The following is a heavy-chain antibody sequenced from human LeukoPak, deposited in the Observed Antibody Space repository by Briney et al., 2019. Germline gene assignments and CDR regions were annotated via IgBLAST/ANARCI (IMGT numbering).Heavy chain of an antibody. V-gene: IGHV4-34*01. CDR1: GGSFSGYY. Sequence: SETLSLTCAVYGGSFSGYYWSWIRQPPGKGLEWIGEINHSGSTNYNPSLKSRVTISVDTSKNQFSLKLSSVTAADTAVYYCARYPRNWGSSADVWGQGTTVTVSS. CDR3: ARYPRNWGSSADV. D-gene: IGHD7-27*01. J-gene: IGHJ6*02. CDR2: INHSGST.